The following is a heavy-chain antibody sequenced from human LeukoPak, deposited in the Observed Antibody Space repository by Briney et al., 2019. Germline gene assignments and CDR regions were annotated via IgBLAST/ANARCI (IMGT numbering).Heavy chain of an antibody. J-gene: IGHJ4*02. CDR2: IRYDGSNK. CDR3: AKDGNYYDSSGYGDY. CDR1: GFTFSSYG. V-gene: IGHV3-30*02. D-gene: IGHD3-22*01. Sequence: GESLRLSCAASGFTFSSYGMHWVRQAPGKGLEWVAFIRYDGSNKYYADSVKGRFTISRDNSKNTLYLQMNSLRAEDTAVYYCAKDGNYYDSSGYGDYWGQGTLVTVSS.